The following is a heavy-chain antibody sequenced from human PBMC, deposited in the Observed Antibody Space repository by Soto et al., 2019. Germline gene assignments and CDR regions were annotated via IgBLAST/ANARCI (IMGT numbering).Heavy chain of an antibody. Sequence: SETLSLTCTVSGGSISSGDYYGSWILHPPGKGLEWIGYIYYSGSTYYNPSLKSRVTISVHTSKNQFSLKMSSVTAADTAVYYCARTLRDYYDSSGYCSFEYWGQGTMVTVSS. CDR3: ARTLRDYYDSSGYCSFEY. CDR1: GGSISSGDYY. J-gene: IGHJ4*02. V-gene: IGHV4-30-4*01. D-gene: IGHD3-22*01. CDR2: IYYSGST.